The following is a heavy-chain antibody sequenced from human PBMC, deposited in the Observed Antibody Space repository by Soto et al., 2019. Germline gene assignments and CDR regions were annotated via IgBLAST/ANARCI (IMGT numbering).Heavy chain of an antibody. V-gene: IGHV1-69*02. J-gene: IGHJ4*02. CDR2: IFPLTDIP. Sequence: QVQLVQSGTEVKKPGSSVKVSCKASGGTFRNYPINWVRQAPGQGLEWMGSIFPLTDIPDYAQNFQARLTICAEKSTSNTHMELGSLTFDDTAMYFCARGPLVVLNYFESWGQGTLVTVSS. CDR1: GGTFRNYP. CDR3: ARGPLVVLNYFES.